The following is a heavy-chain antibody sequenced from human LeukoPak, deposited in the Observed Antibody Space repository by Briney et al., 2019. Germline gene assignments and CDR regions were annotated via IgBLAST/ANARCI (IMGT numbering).Heavy chain of an antibody. D-gene: IGHD3-16*02. CDR2: INPNSGGT. CDR3: ARFDGDYDYVWGSYRKDYFDY. CDR1: GYTFTGYY. Sequence: ASVKVSCKASGYTFTGYYMHWVRQAPGQGLEWMGWINPNSGGTNYAQKFQGRVTMTRDTSITTAYMELSRPRSDDTAVYYCARFDGDYDYVWGSYRKDYFDYWGQGTLVTVSS. J-gene: IGHJ4*02. V-gene: IGHV1-2*02.